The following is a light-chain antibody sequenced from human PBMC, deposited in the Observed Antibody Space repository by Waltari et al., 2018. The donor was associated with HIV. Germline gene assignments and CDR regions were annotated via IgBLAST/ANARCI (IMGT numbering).Light chain of an antibody. CDR3: SSYGDNNWVL. V-gene: IGLV2-8*01. J-gene: IGLJ2*01. CDR1: SSDIGAYDS. Sequence: QSALTQPPSASGSLGQSVTISCIGSSSDIGAYDSVSWFQQLPHNAPTRLLYEVTNRPSGLPDRFSGSRSGNTAFLTVSGLHPNDTAAYFCSSYGDNNWVLFGGGTNLTVL. CDR2: EVT.